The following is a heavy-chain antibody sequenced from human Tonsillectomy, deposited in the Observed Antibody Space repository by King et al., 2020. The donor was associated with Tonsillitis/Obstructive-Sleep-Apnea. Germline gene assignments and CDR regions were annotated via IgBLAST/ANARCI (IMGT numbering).Heavy chain of an antibody. CDR3: ASATSPSGDYPYYYYYDMGV. Sequence: MQLVQSGAEVKKPGSSVKVSCKASGGTFSSYAISWVRQAPGQRLEWMGGIIPILGIANYAQKFQDRVTITADKSTSTAYMELSSLRSEDTAVYYCASATSPSGDYPYYYYYDMGVWDQGTTVTVSS. V-gene: IGHV1-69*10. J-gene: IGHJ6*02. CDR2: IIPILGIA. CDR1: GGTFSSYA. D-gene: IGHD4-17*01.